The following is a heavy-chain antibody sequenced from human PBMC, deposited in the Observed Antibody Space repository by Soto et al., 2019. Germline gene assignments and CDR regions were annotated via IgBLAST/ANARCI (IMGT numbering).Heavy chain of an antibody. CDR3: ARIYGCNSAAIHYYGMDV. D-gene: IGHD2-2*01. J-gene: IGHJ6*02. CDR1: GFSLSTSGMC. Sequence: SGPTLVNPTQTLTLTCTFSGFSLSTSGMCVSWIRQPPGKALEWLALIDWDDDKYYSTSLKTRLTISKDTSKNQVVLTMTSMDTVDTATDYCARIYGCNSAAIHYYGMDVWGQGTTVTVSS. V-gene: IGHV2-70*01. CDR2: IDWDDDK.